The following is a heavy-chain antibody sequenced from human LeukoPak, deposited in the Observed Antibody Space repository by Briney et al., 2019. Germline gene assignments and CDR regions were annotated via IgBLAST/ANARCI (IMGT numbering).Heavy chain of an antibody. CDR3: AKDLLMVRGVTDY. V-gene: IGHV3-23*01. CDR1: GFTFSSYA. D-gene: IGHD3-10*01. CDR2: ISGSGGST. Sequence: PGGSLRLSCAASGFTFSSYAMSWVRQAPGKGLEWVSVISGSGGSTYYADSVKGRLTISRDNSKNTLYLQMNSLRAEDTAVYYCAKDLLMVRGVTDYWGQGTLVTVSS. J-gene: IGHJ4*02.